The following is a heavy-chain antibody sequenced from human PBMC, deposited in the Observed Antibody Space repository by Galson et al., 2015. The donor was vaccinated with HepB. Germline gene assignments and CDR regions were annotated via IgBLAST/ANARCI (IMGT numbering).Heavy chain of an antibody. V-gene: IGHV3-11*01. J-gene: IGHJ6*02. Sequence: SLRLSCAASGFTFSDYYMSWIRQAPGKGLEWVSYISSSGSTIYYADSVKGRFTISRDNAKNSLYLQMNSLRAEDTAVYYCARVDTATFYYYYGMDVWGQGTTVTVSS. CDR3: ARVDTATFYYYYGMDV. D-gene: IGHD5-18*01. CDR1: GFTFSDYY. CDR2: ISSSGSTI.